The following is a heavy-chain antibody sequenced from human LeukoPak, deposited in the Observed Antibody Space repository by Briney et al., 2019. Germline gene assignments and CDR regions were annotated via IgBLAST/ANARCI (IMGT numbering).Heavy chain of an antibody. CDR3: ARDVGEYCSSANCYASHY. J-gene: IGHJ4*02. V-gene: IGHV1-2*02. CDR2: INPHSGGT. D-gene: IGHD2-2*01. Sequence: ASVKVSCKASGYTFTGYYIHWVRQAPGQGLEWMGWINPHSGGTNYAQKFQGGVTMTRDTSITTAYMELSSLRSDDTAVYYCARDVGEYCSSANCYASHYWGQGTLVTVSS. CDR1: GYTFTGYY.